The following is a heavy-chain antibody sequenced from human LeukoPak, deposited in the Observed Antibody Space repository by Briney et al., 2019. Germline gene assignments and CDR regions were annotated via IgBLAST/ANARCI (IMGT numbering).Heavy chain of an antibody. Sequence: GGSLRLSCAASGFTVSSNYMSWVRQAPGKGLEWVSVIYSGGSTYYADSVKGRFTISRDNSKNTLYLQMNSLRAEDTAVYYCAKLQRGYSYGSLDYWGQGTLVTVSS. CDR3: AKLQRGYSYGSLDY. CDR1: GFTVSSNY. V-gene: IGHV3-53*01. CDR2: IYSGGST. J-gene: IGHJ4*02. D-gene: IGHD5-18*01.